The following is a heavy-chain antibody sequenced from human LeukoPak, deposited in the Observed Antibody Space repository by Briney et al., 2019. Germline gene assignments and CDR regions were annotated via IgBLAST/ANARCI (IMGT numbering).Heavy chain of an antibody. CDR2: TEQDGSEK. CDR1: ELTSSTSW. CDR3: VGWGISGITNH. J-gene: IGHJ4*02. Sequence: QTGGSLRLSCAASELTSSTSWMSWVRQAPGKGLEWVAQTEQDGSEKYYVDSVKGRFTTSRDKNSLFLQMNSVRAEDTAVYYCVGWGISGITNHWGQGTLVTVSS. D-gene: IGHD1-7*01. V-gene: IGHV3-7*01.